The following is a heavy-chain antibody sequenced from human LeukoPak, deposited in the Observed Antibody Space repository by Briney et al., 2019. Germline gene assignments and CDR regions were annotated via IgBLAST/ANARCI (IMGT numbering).Heavy chain of an antibody. V-gene: IGHV3-30*18. CDR1: GFTFRNYG. CDR3: AKGSGGSYYGYFDY. J-gene: IGHJ4*02. CDR2: ISSDGSNK. D-gene: IGHD1-26*01. Sequence: PGGSLRLSCAASGFTFRNYGMYWVRQAPGKGLEWVADISSDGSNKYYVDSVKGRFTISRDNSMHTLYLQMNSLRAEDTAVYYCAKGSGGSYYGYFDYWGQGTLVTVSS.